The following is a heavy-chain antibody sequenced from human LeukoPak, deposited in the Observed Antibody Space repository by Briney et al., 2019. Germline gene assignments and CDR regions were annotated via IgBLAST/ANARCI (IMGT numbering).Heavy chain of an antibody. CDR1: GGSFSGYY. CDR3: ARGRSPIFGVVITPFDP. CDR2: INHSGST. J-gene: IGHJ5*02. D-gene: IGHD3-3*01. V-gene: IGHV4-34*01. Sequence: SETLSLTCAVYGGSFSGYYWSWIRQPPGKGLERIGEINHSGSTNYNPSLKSRVTISVDTSKNQFSLKLSSVTAADAAVYYCARGRSPIFGVVITPFDPWGQGTLVTVSS.